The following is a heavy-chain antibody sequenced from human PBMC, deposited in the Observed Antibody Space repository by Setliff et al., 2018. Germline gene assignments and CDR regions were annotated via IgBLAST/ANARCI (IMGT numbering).Heavy chain of an antibody. J-gene: IGHJ2*01. CDR3: ARTSTGRYFDL. D-gene: IGHD2-2*01. Sequence: PETLSLTCTVSGASITNINYYWGLIRQPPGKGLEWIGSIFYSGSTYYNPSLESRVTMSVDTSRSQFSLNLYSVTAADTAVYYCARTSTGRYFDLWGRGTLVTVSS. CDR1: GASITNINYY. CDR2: IFYSGST. V-gene: IGHV4-39*07.